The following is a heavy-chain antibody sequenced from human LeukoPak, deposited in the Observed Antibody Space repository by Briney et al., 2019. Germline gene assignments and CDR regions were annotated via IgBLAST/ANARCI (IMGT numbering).Heavy chain of an antibody. CDR1: GYSFTSYW. CDR3: ARRVDGYNYPDYYFDY. J-gene: IGHJ4*02. D-gene: IGHD5-24*01. V-gene: IGHV5-51*01. CDR2: IYPGDSDT. Sequence: GESLKISCKGSGYSFTSYWIAWVRQMPGKGLEWMGIIYPGDSDTGYSPSFQGQVAISADKSISTAYLQWSSLKASDTAMYYCARRVDGYNYPDYYFDYWGQGTLVTVSS.